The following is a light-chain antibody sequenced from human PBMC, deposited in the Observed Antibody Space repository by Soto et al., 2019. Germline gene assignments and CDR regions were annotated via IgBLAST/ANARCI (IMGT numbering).Light chain of an antibody. J-gene: IGKJ4*01. CDR3: LQVNSFPLS. CDR1: QGIASF. CDR2: SAT. Sequence: DIQLTQSPSFLAASVGDRVTITCRASQGIASFLAWYQQKPGKAPKLLIYSATTLQTGVSSRFSGSRSGPEFTLTISSLQPEDFATYYCLQVNSFPLSFGGGTKVEIK. V-gene: IGKV1-9*01.